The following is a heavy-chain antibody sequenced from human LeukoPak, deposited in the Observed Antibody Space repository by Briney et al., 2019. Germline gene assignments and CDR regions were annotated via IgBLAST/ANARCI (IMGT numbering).Heavy chain of an antibody. V-gene: IGHV1-69*05. CDR3: ASEVHRYCSGGSCYFND. D-gene: IGHD2-15*01. CDR2: IIPIFGTA. J-gene: IGHJ4*02. CDR1: GGTFSRYA. Sequence: SVKVSCKASGGTFSRYAISWVRQAPGQGLEWMGRIIPIFGTANYAQKFQGRVTITTDESTSTAYMELSSLRSEDTAVYYCASEVHRYCSGGSCYFNDWGQGTLVTVSS.